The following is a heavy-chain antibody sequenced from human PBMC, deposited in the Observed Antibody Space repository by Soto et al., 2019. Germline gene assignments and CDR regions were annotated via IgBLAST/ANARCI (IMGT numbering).Heavy chain of an antibody. D-gene: IGHD5-12*01. CDR3: ARVMVATMEDAFDI. CDR2: INPSGGST. V-gene: IGHV1-46*03. J-gene: IGHJ3*02. Sequence: ASVKGCCKASGYTFTRHYMHWVGQAPGQGLEWMGIINPSGGSTSYAQKFQGRVTMTRDTSTSTVYMELSSLRSEDTAVYYCARVMVATMEDAFDIWGQGTMVTVSS. CDR1: GYTFTRHY.